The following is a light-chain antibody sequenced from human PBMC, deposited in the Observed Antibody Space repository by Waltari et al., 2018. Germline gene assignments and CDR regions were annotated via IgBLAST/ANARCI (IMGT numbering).Light chain of an antibody. J-gene: IGLJ1*01. Sequence: SALTQPASVSGSPGQSITISCTGTSSDVGGYNYFSWYQQSPGKAPKLRIYDVSYRPAGVSNRFASSKSGNTASLTISGLQAGDEADYYCSSYRSSSPYVFGTGTKVTVL. CDR3: SSYRSSSPYV. V-gene: IGLV2-14*03. CDR1: SSDVGGYNY. CDR2: DVS.